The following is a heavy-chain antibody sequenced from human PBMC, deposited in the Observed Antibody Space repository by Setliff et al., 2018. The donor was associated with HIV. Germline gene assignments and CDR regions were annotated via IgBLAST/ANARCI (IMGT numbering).Heavy chain of an antibody. D-gene: IGHD1-7*01. CDR1: GLTFSEHN. Sequence: PGGSLRLSCAASGLTFSEHNMDWVRQAPGKGLEWVGRIKSKTDGGTTDYVTPVKGRFTISRDDSKNTVYLQMNSLEVEDTAVYYCATKRGWDYVHHDAFDYWGQGTMVTVSS. J-gene: IGHJ3*01. CDR2: IKSKTDGGTT. V-gene: IGHV3-15*01. CDR3: ATKRGWDYVHHDAFDY.